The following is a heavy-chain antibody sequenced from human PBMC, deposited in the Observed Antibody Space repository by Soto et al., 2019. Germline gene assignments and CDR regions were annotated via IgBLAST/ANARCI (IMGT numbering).Heavy chain of an antibody. J-gene: IGHJ3*02. CDR2: IAGTSYYT. CDR3: ARAKSSGRDDAFDI. D-gene: IGHD1-26*01. V-gene: IGHV3-11*05. CDR1: GFTFSDYY. Sequence: QVQLVESGGGLVEPGGSLRLYCGASGFTFSDYYMTWIRQAPGKGLEWVSYIAGTSYYTNYADSVKGRFIISRDNAKGTLYLQMKSRRAEDTAVYYCARAKSSGRDDAFDIGGQGTVVTVSS.